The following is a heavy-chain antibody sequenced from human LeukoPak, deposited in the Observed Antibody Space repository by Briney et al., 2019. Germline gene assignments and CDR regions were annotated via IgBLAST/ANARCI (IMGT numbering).Heavy chain of an antibody. CDR2: INGDGSST. CDR1: GFTFSSYW. CDR3: ATQGVSDQGY. D-gene: IGHD6-13*01. J-gene: IGHJ4*02. Sequence: PGGSLRLSCAASGFTFSSYWMHWVRQAPGKGLVWVSRINGDGSSTSYADSVKGRFTFSRDNAKNTLYLQMNSLRAEDTAVYYCATQGVSDQGYWGQGALVTVSS. V-gene: IGHV3-74*01.